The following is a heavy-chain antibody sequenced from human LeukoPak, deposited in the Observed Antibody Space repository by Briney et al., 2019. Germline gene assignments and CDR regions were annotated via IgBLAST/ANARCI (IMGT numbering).Heavy chain of an antibody. J-gene: IGHJ4*02. D-gene: IGHD1-26*01. V-gene: IGHV4-38-2*02. Sequence: SETLSLTCTVSGYSISSGYYWGWIRQPPGKGLEWIGSIYHSGSTYYNPSLKSRVTISVDTSKNQFSLKLSSVTAADTAVYYCAREGTKGVDYWGQGTLVTVSS. CDR1: GYSISSGYY. CDR3: AREGTKGVDY. CDR2: IYHSGST.